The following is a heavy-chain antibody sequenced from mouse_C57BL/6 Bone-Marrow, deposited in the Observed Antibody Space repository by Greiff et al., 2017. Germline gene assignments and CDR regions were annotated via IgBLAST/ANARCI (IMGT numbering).Heavy chain of an antibody. CDR1: GFTFSSYG. V-gene: IGHV5-6*01. J-gene: IGHJ1*03. Sequence: EVQLVESGGDLVKPGGSLKLSCAASGFTFSSYGMSWVRQTPDKRLEWVATISSGGSYTYYPDSVKGRFTISRDNAKNTLYLQMSSLKSEDTAMXYGAGHDYGSSRRYFDVWGTGTTVTVSS. CDR3: AGHDYGSSRRYFDV. CDR2: ISSGGSYT. D-gene: IGHD1-1*01.